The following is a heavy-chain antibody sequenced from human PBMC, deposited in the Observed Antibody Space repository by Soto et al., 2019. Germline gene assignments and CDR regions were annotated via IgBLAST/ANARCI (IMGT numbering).Heavy chain of an antibody. J-gene: IGHJ4*02. Sequence: EVQLLESGGDLVQPGGSLRLSCAASGFTFSSYAMSWVRQAPGKGLEWVSSLIGSGGSTYYADSVRGRFTISRDNYKNTLYLQMNSLRAEDTAVYYCAKGLHSSSYDYWGQGTLVTVSS. CDR2: LIGSGGST. V-gene: IGHV3-23*01. D-gene: IGHD5-12*01. CDR1: GFTFSSYA. CDR3: AKGLHSSSYDY.